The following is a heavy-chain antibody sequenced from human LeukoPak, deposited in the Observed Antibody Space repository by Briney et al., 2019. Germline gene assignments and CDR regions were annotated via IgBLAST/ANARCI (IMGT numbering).Heavy chain of an antibody. D-gene: IGHD2-21*02. J-gene: IGHJ4*02. Sequence: VASVKVSCKASGGTFSSYAISWVRQVPGQGLEWMGGIIPVFGTANYAQKFQGRVTITADESTSTAYMELSSLRSEDTAVYYCARSKVRGDEQYFDYWGQGTLVTVSS. CDR2: IIPVFGTA. CDR3: ARSKVRGDEQYFDY. V-gene: IGHV1-69*01. CDR1: GGTFSSYA.